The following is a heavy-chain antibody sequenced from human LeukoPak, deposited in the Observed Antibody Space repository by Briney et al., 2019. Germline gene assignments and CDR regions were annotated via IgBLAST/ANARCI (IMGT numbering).Heavy chain of an antibody. CDR3: AKKRSGSGYYYDLDY. J-gene: IGHJ4*02. Sequence: TGGSLRLSCAASGFTFSSYGMHWVRQAPGKGLEWVAFIRYDGSNKYYADSVKGRFTISRDNSKNTLYLQMNSLRAEDTAVYYCAKKRSGSGYYYDLDYWGQGTLVTVSS. CDR1: GFTFSSYG. D-gene: IGHD3-22*01. CDR2: IRYDGSNK. V-gene: IGHV3-30*02.